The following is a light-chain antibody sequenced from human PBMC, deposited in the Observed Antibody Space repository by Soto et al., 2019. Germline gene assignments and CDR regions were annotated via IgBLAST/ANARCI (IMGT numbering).Light chain of an antibody. CDR1: SSDVGVYDY. J-gene: IGLJ3*02. Sequence: QSALTQPASVSGSPGQSITISCTGTSSDVGVYDYVSWYLQHPGKAPKLIISEVTNRPSGVSERFSGSKSGNTASLTISGLQSDDEGDYYCSSYTTRTTWVFGGGTKLTVL. V-gene: IGLV2-14*01. CDR2: EVT. CDR3: SSYTTRTTWV.